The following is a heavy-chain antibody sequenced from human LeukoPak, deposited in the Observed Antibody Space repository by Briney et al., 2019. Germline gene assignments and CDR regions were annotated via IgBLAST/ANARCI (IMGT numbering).Heavy chain of an antibody. CDR1: GGSISSYY. Sequence: PSETLSLTCTVSGGSISSYYWSWIRQPPGKGLEWIGNIYYSGSTYYSPSLKSRVTMSVDTSKNQFSLTLISVTAADTAVYFCARAAPNYYDSSGSLRNPYFDYWGQGTLVTVSS. CDR2: IYYSGST. V-gene: IGHV4-59*12. CDR3: ARAAPNYYDSSGSLRNPYFDY. D-gene: IGHD3-22*01. J-gene: IGHJ4*02.